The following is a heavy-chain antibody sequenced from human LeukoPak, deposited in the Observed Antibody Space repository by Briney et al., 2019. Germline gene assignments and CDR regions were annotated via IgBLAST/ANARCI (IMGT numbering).Heavy chain of an antibody. D-gene: IGHD3-10*01. V-gene: IGHV3-30*18. J-gene: IGHJ6*02. CDR1: NFTFNSYG. Sequence: GGSLRLSCAASNFTFNSYGMHWVRQAPGKGLDWVAVISYDGTDVYYADSVKGRFTISRDNSKNTLNPQMDSLRAEDTAVYYCAKDSGGHIYSPGRHYYALDVWGQGTTVTVSS. CDR2: ISYDGTDV. CDR3: AKDSGGHIYSPGRHYYALDV.